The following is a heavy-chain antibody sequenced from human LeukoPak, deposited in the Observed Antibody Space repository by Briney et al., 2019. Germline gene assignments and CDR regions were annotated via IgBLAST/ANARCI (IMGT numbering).Heavy chain of an antibody. CDR3: AKVLALQTGTGD. CDR1: GFTFSSYA. D-gene: IGHD1-7*01. CDR2: ISASGGST. J-gene: IGHJ4*02. Sequence: GGSLRLSCAASGFTFSSYAMSWVRQAPGKGLECVSAISASGGSTYYADSVKGRFTISRDNSKNTLYLQMNSLRAEDTAVYYCAKVLALQTGTGDWGQGTLVTVSS. V-gene: IGHV3-23*01.